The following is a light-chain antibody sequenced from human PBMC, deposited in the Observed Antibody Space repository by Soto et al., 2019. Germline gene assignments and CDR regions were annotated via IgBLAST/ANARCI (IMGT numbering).Light chain of an antibody. J-gene: IGKJ2*01. CDR2: DAS. CDR3: QQRSNWPPRMYT. V-gene: IGKV3-11*01. CDR1: QSVSSY. Sequence: EIVLTQSPATLSLSPGERATLSCRASQSVSSYLAWYQQKPGQAPRFLIYDASNRATGIPARFSGSGSGTDFTLTISSLEPEDFAVYYCQQRSNWPPRMYTFGQGTKLEIK.